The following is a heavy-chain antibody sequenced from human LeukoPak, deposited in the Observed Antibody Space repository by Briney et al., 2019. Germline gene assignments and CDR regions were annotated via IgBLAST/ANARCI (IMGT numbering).Heavy chain of an antibody. V-gene: IGHV4-38-2*01. CDR3: ARHGNGSSTSCFEY. CDR2: IYHSGST. CDR1: GYSISSGYY. J-gene: IGHJ4*02. D-gene: IGHD2-2*01. Sequence: SETLSLTCAVSGYSISSGYYWGWIRQPPGKGLEWIGSIYHSGSTYYNPSLKSRVTISVDTSKNQFSLKLSSVTAADTAVYYCARHGNGSSTSCFEYWGQGTLVTVSS.